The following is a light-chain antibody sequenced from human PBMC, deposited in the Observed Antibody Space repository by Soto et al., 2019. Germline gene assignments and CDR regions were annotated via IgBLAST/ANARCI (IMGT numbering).Light chain of an antibody. Sequence: QSVLSQEPSVSGTPGQRVVMACSGGNSNIGKNTVNWYRRVPGTAPQLLIYSDTLRSFGIPDRFSASKSDTSASLAIGGLQSDDEALYFCAAWDDSLNGLVFGGGTQLTVL. CDR3: AAWDDSLNGLV. J-gene: IGLJ7*01. V-gene: IGLV1-44*01. CDR2: SDT. CDR1: NSNIGKNT.